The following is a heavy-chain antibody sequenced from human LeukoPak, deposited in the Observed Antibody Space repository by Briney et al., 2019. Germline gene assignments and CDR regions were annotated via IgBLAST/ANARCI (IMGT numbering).Heavy chain of an antibody. J-gene: IGHJ3*02. CDR2: IYFSGST. D-gene: IGHD5-12*01. Sequence: PSETLSLTCTVSGESISGFYWTWFRQPPGKGLAWIGYIYFSGSTNYNPSLKSRVTIPVDTSKNQFSLNLTSVTAADTAVYYCARGGYSGYNDAFDIWGQGTMVTVSS. V-gene: IGHV4-59*08. CDR1: GESISGFY. CDR3: ARGGYSGYNDAFDI.